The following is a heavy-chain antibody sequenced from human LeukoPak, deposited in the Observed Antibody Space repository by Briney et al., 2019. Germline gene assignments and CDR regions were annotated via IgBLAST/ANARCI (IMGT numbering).Heavy chain of an antibody. Sequence: GGSLRLSCAASGSTFSSYSMNWVRQAPGKGLEWVSYISSSSSTIYYADSVKGRFTISRDNAKNSLYLQMNSLRDEDTAVYYCARDLVRGWYFARSNFGWGYYYYGMDVWGQGTTVTVSS. CDR2: ISSSSSTI. CDR1: GSTFSSYS. V-gene: IGHV3-48*02. D-gene: IGHD6-19*01. CDR3: ARDLVRGWYFARSNFGWGYYYYGMDV. J-gene: IGHJ6*02.